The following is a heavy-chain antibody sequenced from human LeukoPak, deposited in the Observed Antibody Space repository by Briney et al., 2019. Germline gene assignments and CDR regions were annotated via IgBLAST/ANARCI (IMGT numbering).Heavy chain of an antibody. CDR1: GFTFSSYA. CDR3: AKVCFGKRKTLWFGESRPGYFDY. CDR2: ISGSGGST. Sequence: AGGSLRLSCAASGFTFSSYAMSWVRQAPGKGLEWVSAISGSGGSTYYADSVKGRFTISRDNSKNTLYLQMNSLRAEDTAVYYCAKVCFGKRKTLWFGESRPGYFDYWGRGTLVTVSS. J-gene: IGHJ4*02. V-gene: IGHV3-23*01. D-gene: IGHD3-10*01.